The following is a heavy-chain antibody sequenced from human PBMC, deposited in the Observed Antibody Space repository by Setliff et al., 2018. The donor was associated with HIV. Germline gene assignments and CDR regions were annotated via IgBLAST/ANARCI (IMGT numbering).Heavy chain of an antibody. Sequence: SETLSLTCTVSGASISSHYWSWIRQSPGRELEWIGYIYSTGSTNYNPSLQSRVSISMDASKNKFSLKVTSVTSADTAVYDCAKGAGFYGDYTFDYWGQGHLVTVSS. J-gene: IGHJ4*02. CDR3: AKGAGFYGDYTFDY. CDR1: GASISSHY. D-gene: IGHD4-17*01. V-gene: IGHV4-59*11. CDR2: IYSTGST.